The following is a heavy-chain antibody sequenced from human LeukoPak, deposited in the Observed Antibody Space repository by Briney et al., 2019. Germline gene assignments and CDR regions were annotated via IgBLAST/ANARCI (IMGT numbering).Heavy chain of an antibody. J-gene: IGHJ4*02. CDR3: ARLQRGVRSPTDY. CDR2: ISGSGGTT. V-gene: IGHV3-23*01. D-gene: IGHD4-17*01. CDR1: GFTFSSYA. Sequence: TGGSLRLSCAASGFTFSSYAMSCVRQAPGRGLEWVSTISGSGGTTYYADSVKGRFTISRDNSKSTLYLQMNSLRAEDTAVYYCARLQRGVRSPTDYWGQGTLVTVSS.